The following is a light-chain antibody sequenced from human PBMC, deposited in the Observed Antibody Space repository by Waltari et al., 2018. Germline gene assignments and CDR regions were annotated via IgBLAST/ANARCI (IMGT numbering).Light chain of an antibody. CDR3: QEYNRFST. V-gene: IGKV1-5*01. J-gene: IGKJ1*01. CDR1: QRIRGW. Sequence: DIQMTQSPSLLSASVGERGTSTCRASQRIRGWLAWYQMKPGLAPKLLIYDASNLGDGIPSRFSGSGFGTNFTLTINSLQPDDFATYYCQEYNRFSTFGLGTKV. CDR2: DAS.